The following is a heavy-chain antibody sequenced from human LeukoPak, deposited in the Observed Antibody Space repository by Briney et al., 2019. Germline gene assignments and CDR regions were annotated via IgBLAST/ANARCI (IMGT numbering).Heavy chain of an antibody. Sequence: PGGSLRLSCAASGFTFTIFGLNWVRQAPGKGPEWVSYIDARSGITYYADSVQGRFTLSRDNARESVFLQMGSLRVDDTAVYYCARTYDFGRGPPGDAFDNWGPGTWVIVSS. D-gene: IGHD3-3*01. CDR1: GFTFTIFG. J-gene: IGHJ3*02. CDR2: IDARSGIT. CDR3: ARTYDFGRGPPGDAFDN. V-gene: IGHV3-48*01.